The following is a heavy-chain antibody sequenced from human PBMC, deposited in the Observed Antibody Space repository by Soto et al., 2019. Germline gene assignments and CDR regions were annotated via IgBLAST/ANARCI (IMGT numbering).Heavy chain of an antibody. J-gene: IGHJ4*02. CDR2: ISSNGGST. Sequence: PVGSLRLSCSASGISFSAYAMHWVRQAPGKGLEYASSISSNGGSTYYADSVKGRFTISRDNSKNTVYLQMTSLRAEDTAIYYCVKDRYVDYWGQGTLVTVSS. CDR1: GISFSAYA. CDR3: VKDRYVDY. V-gene: IGHV3-64D*06.